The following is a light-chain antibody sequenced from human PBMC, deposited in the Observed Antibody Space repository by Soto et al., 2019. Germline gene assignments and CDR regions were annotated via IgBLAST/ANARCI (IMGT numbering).Light chain of an antibody. V-gene: IGKV3D-15*01. CDR1: KSVSNY. J-gene: IGKJ1*01. CDR2: GAS. CDR3: QQYNKWPWT. Sequence: IVLTQSPGTLSLSPGERATLACRASKSVSNYLAWYQQKSGQAPRLLIYGASSRASGIPDRFSGSGSGTDFTLTISSLQSEDFGVYYCQQYNKWPWTVCRGTKVDSK.